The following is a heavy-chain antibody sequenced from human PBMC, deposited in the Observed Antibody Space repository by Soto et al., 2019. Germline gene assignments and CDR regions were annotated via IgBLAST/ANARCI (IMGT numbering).Heavy chain of an antibody. V-gene: IGHV4-59*01. CDR2: IYYSGST. CDR1: GGSISSYY. D-gene: IGHD5-12*01. J-gene: IGHJ4*02. CDR3: ASTLRGYSGYVPYYFDY. Sequence: SETLSLTCTVSGGSISSYYWSWIRQPPGKGLEWIGCIYYSGSTNYNPSLKSRVTISVDTSKNQFSLKLSSVTAADTAVYYCASTLRGYSGYVPYYFDYWGQGTLVTVSS.